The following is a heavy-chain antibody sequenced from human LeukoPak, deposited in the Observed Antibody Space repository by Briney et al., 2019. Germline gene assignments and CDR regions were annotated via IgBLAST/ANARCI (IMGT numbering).Heavy chain of an antibody. CDR3: ARTSYDYVWGSYRLFDY. D-gene: IGHD3-16*02. J-gene: IGHJ4*02. V-gene: IGHV1-69*13. CDR1: GGTFSSFA. CDR2: IIPIFGTA. Sequence: SVKVSCKASGGTFSSFAISWVRQAPGQGLEWMGGIIPIFGTANYAQKFQGRVTITADESTSTAYMELSSLRSEDTAVYYCARTSYDYVWGSYRLFDYWGQGTLVTVSS.